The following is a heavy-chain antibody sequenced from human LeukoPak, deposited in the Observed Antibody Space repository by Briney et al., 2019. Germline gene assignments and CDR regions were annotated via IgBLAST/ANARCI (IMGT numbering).Heavy chain of an antibody. CDR3: ARVRRCCSNGVCYDYGMDV. CDR2: INPSGGST. CDR1: GYTFTSYG. Sequence: GASVKVSCKASGYTFTSYGISWVRQAPGQGLEWMGIINPSGGSTSYAQKFQGRVTMARDTSTSTVYMELSSLRSEDTAVYYCARVRRCCSNGVCYDYGMDVWGQGTTVTVSS. D-gene: IGHD2-8*01. V-gene: IGHV1-46*01. J-gene: IGHJ6*02.